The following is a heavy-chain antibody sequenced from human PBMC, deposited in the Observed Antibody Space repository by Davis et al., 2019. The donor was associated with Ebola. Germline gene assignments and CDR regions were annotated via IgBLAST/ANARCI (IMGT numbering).Heavy chain of an antibody. V-gene: IGHV4-4*07. CDR2: IYTSGTT. D-gene: IGHD6-13*01. J-gene: IGHJ1*01. CDR3: ARDKAAAGAAYFRH. Sequence: PSETLSLTCTVSGDSLSSYYWGWLRQPAGKGLEWIGRIYTSGTTKYNPSLESRVTMSIDTSKNQFSLRLTSLTAADTAVYYCARDKAAAGAAYFRHWGQGALVTVSS. CDR1: GDSLSSYY.